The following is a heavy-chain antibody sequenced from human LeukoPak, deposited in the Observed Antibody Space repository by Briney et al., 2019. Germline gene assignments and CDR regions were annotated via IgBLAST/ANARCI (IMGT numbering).Heavy chain of an antibody. CDR1: GGSFSGYY. CDR3: ARRGLGGSTSRRWFDP. V-gene: IGHV4-34*01. Sequence: PETLSLTCAVYGGSFSGYYWSWIRQPPGKGLEWIGEINHSGSTNYNPSLKSRVTISVDTSKNQFSLKLSSVTAADTAVYYCARRGLGGSTSRRWFDPWGQGTLVTVSS. CDR2: INHSGST. D-gene: IGHD2-2*01. J-gene: IGHJ5*02.